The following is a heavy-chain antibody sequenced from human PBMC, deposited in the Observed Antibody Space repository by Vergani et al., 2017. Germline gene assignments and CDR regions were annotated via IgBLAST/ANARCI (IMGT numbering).Heavy chain of an antibody. D-gene: IGHD3-10*01. J-gene: IGHJ4*02. V-gene: IGHV3-64*01. Sequence: EVQLVESGGGIVKPGGSLRLSCAASGFTFSSYAMHWVRQAPGKGLEYVSAISSNGGSTYYANSVKGRFTISRDNSKNTLYLQMGSLRAEDMAVYYCARVSRGLFDYWGQGTLVTVSS. CDR2: ISSNGGST. CDR3: ARVSRGLFDY. CDR1: GFTFSSYA.